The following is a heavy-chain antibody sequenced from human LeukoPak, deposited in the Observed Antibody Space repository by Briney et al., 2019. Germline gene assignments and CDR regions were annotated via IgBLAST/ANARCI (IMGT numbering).Heavy chain of an antibody. D-gene: IGHD6-25*01. CDR3: AKYARLPNGGI. Sequence: PGGSLRLSCAASGVTFSSYAMSWVRQAPGKGLEWVSAISGSGGSTYYADSVKGRFTISRDNSKNTLYLQMNSLRAEDPPVYYCAKYARLPNGGIWGKGTLVTVSS. V-gene: IGHV3-23*01. CDR2: ISGSGGST. CDR1: GVTFSSYA. J-gene: IGHJ4*02.